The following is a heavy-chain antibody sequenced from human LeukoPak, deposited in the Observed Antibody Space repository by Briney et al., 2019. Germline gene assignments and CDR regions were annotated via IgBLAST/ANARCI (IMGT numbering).Heavy chain of an antibody. Sequence: SQTLSLTCTVSGGSISSGGYYWSWIRQHPGKGLEWIGYIYYSGSTYYNPSLKSRVTISVGTSKNQFSLKLSSVTAADTAVYYCAREKRYDYSNSAYNWFDPWGQGILVTVSS. CDR3: AREKRYDYSNSAYNWFDP. V-gene: IGHV4-31*03. CDR2: IYYSGST. CDR1: GGSISSGGYY. D-gene: IGHD4-11*01. J-gene: IGHJ5*02.